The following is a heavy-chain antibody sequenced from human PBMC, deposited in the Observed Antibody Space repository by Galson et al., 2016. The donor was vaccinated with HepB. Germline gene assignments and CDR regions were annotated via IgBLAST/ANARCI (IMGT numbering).Heavy chain of an antibody. D-gene: IGHD6-13*01. J-gene: IGHJ5*02. V-gene: IGHV3-73*01. CDR3: TRHLNPGYSSSWYFWFDP. CDR1: GLTFSGSA. CDR2: IRSKANNYAT. Sequence: SLRLSCAVSGLTFSGSAMHWVRQASGKGLEWVGHIRSKANNYATAYAASVKGRFTISRDDSQNTAYLQMNSLKTEDTAVYYCTRHLNPGYSSSWYFWFDPWGQGTLVTVSS.